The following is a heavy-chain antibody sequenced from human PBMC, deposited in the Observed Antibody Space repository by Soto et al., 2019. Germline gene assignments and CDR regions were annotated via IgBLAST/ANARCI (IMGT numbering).Heavy chain of an antibody. Sequence: GSLRLSCAASGFTFSSYSMSWVRQAPGKGLEWVSGFRTGGDDGTTYYADSVKGRFTISRDNSKNTLFLQMNSLRVEDTAIYYCAKKVNSGPGSQYFDYWGQGTLVTV. CDR3: AKKVNSGPGSQYFDY. D-gene: IGHD3-10*01. CDR2: FRTGGDDGTT. V-gene: IGHV3-23*01. J-gene: IGHJ4*02. CDR1: GFTFSSYS.